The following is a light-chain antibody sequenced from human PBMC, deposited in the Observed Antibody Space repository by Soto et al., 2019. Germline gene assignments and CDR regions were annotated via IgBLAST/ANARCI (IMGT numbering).Light chain of an antibody. CDR2: EVT. V-gene: IGLV2-14*01. CDR1: SSYVGRYNT. Sequence: QSVLTHPASVSGSPGQTITISCTGTSSYVGRYNTVSWYQHHPGKAPKLIIYEVTHRPAGTSDRFSASKSGNTASLTISGLQAEDEADYYCNSLRVNHLYVFGSGTKVTVL. CDR3: NSLRVNHLYV. J-gene: IGLJ1*01.